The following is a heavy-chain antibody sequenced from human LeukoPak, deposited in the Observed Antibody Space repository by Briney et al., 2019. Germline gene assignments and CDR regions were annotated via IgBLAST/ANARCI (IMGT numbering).Heavy chain of an antibody. CDR1: GFTFSSYG. J-gene: IGHJ4*02. Sequence: PGGSLRLSCAASGFTFSSYGMHWVRQAPGKGLEWVAVISYDGSNKYYADSVKGRFTISRDNSKNTLYLQMNSLRAEDTAVYYCAKDLSVYGDYDLRQDYWGQGTLVTVSS. V-gene: IGHV3-30*18. D-gene: IGHD4-17*01. CDR3: AKDLSVYGDYDLRQDY. CDR2: ISYDGSNK.